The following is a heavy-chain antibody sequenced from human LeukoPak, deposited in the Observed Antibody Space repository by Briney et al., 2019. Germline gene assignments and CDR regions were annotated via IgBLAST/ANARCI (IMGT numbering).Heavy chain of an antibody. CDR3: ASLGYFSYGVDV. V-gene: IGHV3-11*01. D-gene: IGHD3-16*01. CDR2: ISPSGSSI. J-gene: IGHJ6*02. Sequence: GGSLRLSCAVSGLTFSGYYMSWTRQAPGKGPELVSYISPSGSSIFYVDSVKGRFTISRDNAKNSLYLQMNSLRAADTAVYYCASLGYFSYGVDVWGQGTTVTVSS. CDR1: GLTFSGYY.